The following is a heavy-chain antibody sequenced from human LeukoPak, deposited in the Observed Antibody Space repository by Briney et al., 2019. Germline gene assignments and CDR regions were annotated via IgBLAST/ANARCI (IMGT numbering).Heavy chain of an antibody. J-gene: IGHJ4*02. Sequence: SGGSLRLSCAASGFTFSSYSMNWVRQAPGKGLEWVSSISSSSSYIYYADSVKGRFTISRDNAKNSLYLQMNSLRAEDTAVYYCARDANVVVIAIEASYFDYWGQGTLVTVSS. CDR3: ARDANVVVIAIEASYFDY. D-gene: IGHD2-21*01. CDR1: GFTFSSYS. CDR2: ISSSSSYI. V-gene: IGHV3-21*01.